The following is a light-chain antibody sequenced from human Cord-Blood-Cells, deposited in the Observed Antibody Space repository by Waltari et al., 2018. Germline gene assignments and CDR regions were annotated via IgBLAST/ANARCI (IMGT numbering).Light chain of an antibody. Sequence: QSALTQPASVSGSPGQSITISSTGTTSDVGGYNYVSWYQQHPGKAPKLMIYEVSNRPSGVANVFSGSKSGNTASLTISGLQAEDEADYYCSSYTSSSTLYVFGTGTKVTVL. CDR2: EVS. J-gene: IGLJ1*01. V-gene: IGLV2-14*01. CDR3: SSYTSSSTLYV. CDR1: TSDVGGYNY.